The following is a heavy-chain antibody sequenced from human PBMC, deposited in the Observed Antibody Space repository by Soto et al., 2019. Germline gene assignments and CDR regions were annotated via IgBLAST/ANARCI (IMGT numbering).Heavy chain of an antibody. D-gene: IGHD2-15*01. Sequence: GGSLRLSCAASGFTFSSYAMSWVRQAPGKGLEWVSAISGSGGSTYYADSVKGRFTISRDNSKNTLYLQMNSLRAEDTAVYYCAKEAGYCSGGSCYARSWGQGTLVTVSS. V-gene: IGHV3-23*01. CDR3: AKEAGYCSGGSCYARS. J-gene: IGHJ4*02. CDR2: ISGSGGST. CDR1: GFTFSSYA.